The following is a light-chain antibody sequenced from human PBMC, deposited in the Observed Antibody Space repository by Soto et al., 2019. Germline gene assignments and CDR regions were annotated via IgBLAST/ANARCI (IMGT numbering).Light chain of an antibody. CDR2: DAS. J-gene: IGKJ5*01. V-gene: IGKV3-20*01. CDR1: QSVSTY. CDR3: QQYGSSPIT. Sequence: EIVLRQSPGTLSLSPWERAALSCRASQSVSTYLACYQQKPGQAPRLLIYDASSRATGIPDRFSGSGSGTDFTLTISRLEPEDFAVYYCQQYGSSPITFGQGTRLQI.